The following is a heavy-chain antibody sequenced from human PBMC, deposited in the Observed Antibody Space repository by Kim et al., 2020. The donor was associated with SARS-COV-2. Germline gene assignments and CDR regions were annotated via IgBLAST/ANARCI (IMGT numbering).Heavy chain of an antibody. CDR2: IYYSGST. D-gene: IGHD1-26*01. Sequence: SETLSLTCTVSGGSISSYYWSWIRQPPGKGLEWIGYIYYSGSTNYNPSLKSRVTISVDTSKNQFSLKLSSVTAADTAVYYCARRIVGTGVAFDIWGQGTMVTVSS. V-gene: IGHV4-59*01. CDR1: GGSISSYY. CDR3: ARRIVGTGVAFDI. J-gene: IGHJ3*02.